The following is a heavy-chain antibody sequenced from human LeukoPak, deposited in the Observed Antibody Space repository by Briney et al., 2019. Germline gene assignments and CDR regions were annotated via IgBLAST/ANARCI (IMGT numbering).Heavy chain of an antibody. CDR3: ARESSAGGYYSGWFDP. J-gene: IGHJ5*02. V-gene: IGHV3-21*01. D-gene: IGHD3-22*01. CDR1: GFTFSSYS. Sequence: GGSLRLSCAASGFTFSSYSMNWVRQAPGKGLEWVSSISSSSSYIYYADSVKGRFTISRDNAKNSLYLQMNSLRAEDTAVYYCARESSAGGYYSGWFDPWGQGTLVTVSS. CDR2: ISSSSSYI.